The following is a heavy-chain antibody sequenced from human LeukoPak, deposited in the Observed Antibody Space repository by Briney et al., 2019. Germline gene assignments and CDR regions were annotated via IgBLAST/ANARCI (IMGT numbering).Heavy chain of an antibody. Sequence: GGSLRLSCAGSGFTFLTYAMSWVRQAPGKGLERVSAISGSGADTYYADSVKGRFTISGDNSKNTLFLQMNSLRAEDTAVYYCAKDTTTHTVTTHYFDYWGQGSLVTVSS. V-gene: IGHV3-23*01. CDR2: ISGSGADT. CDR3: AKDTTTHTVTTHYFDY. CDR1: GFTFLTYA. D-gene: IGHD4-17*01. J-gene: IGHJ4*02.